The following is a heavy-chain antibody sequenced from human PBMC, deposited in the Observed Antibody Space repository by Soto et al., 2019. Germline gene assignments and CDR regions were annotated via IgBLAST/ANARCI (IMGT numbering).Heavy chain of an antibody. CDR1: GFTFSNYV. CDR3: ARPVASTGSRPYYGLDV. J-gene: IGHJ6*02. Sequence: EVQLLESGGDLVQPGGSLRLSCVASGFTFSNYVINWVRQAPGKGLEWVSIITGGGFNTNYADSVKGRFTISRDNSKNTVYLQMSSLRAEDTATYYCARPVASTGSRPYYGLDVWGQGTTVTVSS. V-gene: IGHV3-23*01. CDR2: ITGGGFNT. D-gene: IGHD6-13*01.